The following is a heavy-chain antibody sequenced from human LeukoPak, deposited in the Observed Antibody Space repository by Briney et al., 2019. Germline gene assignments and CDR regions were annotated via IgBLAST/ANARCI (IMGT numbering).Heavy chain of an antibody. J-gene: IGHJ4*02. V-gene: IGHV3-74*01. CDR2: IKTDGSIT. CDR3: ASGSKSYGDYIRSRIHYFDY. D-gene: IGHD4-17*01. Sequence: GGSLRLSCAASGFSFSVYWMHWVRQAPGKGPVWVSRIKTDGSITDYADSVKGRFTISRDNSKNTLYLQMNSLRAEDTAVYYCASGSKSYGDYIRSRIHYFDYWGQGTLVTVSS. CDR1: GFSFSVYW.